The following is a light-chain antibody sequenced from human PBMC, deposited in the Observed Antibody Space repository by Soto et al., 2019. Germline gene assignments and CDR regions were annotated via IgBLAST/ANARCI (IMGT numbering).Light chain of an antibody. Sequence: EIVVPQSPGILSVSPGGRATLSCRASQSVGRNLAWYQQKPGQAPTLLIYAASTRATGLPARFSGSGSGTDFTLTISSLQSEDVAVYYCQEYSKWPLFTFGPGTRVDIK. CDR1: QSVGRN. CDR3: QEYSKWPLFT. J-gene: IGKJ3*01. CDR2: AAS. V-gene: IGKV3-15*01.